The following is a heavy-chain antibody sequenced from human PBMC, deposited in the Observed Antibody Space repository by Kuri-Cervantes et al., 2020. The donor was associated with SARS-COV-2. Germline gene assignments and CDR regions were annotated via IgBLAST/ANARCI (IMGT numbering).Heavy chain of an antibody. V-gene: IGHV3-30-3*02. J-gene: IGHJ6*02. Sequence: GESLKISCAASGFTFTSYAIHWVRQAPGKGLEWVAVISDDGSNKYYADSVKGRFTISRDNSKNRLYLQMSSLRAEDTAVYYCVKTLFPYCSGGSCSTPVIPRYGMDVWGQGTTVTVSS. CDR1: GFTFTSYA. D-gene: IGHD2-15*01. CDR3: VKTLFPYCSGGSCSTPVIPRYGMDV. CDR2: ISDDGSNK.